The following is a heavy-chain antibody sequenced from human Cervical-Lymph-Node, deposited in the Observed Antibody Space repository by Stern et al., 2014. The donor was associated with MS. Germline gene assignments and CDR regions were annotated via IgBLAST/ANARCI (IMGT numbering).Heavy chain of an antibody. Sequence: EVQLVQSGAEVRKPGESLRISCEVSGYRFTNNWIGWVRQVPGKGLEWMGIIYPGDSETSYSPSFQAQVTILVDKSNSITYLQWDTLKASDTAIYYCARRGHGYMGIDYWGQGTLVTVSS. CDR3: ARRGHGYMGIDY. V-gene: IGHV5-51*03. J-gene: IGHJ4*02. D-gene: IGHD1-1*01. CDR1: GYRFTNNW. CDR2: IYPGDSET.